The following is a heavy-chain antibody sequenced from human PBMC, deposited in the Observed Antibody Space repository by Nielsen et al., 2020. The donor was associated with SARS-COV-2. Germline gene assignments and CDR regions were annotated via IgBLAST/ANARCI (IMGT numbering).Heavy chain of an antibody. Sequence: WVRQAPGQGLEWMGWIKTNTGNPTYAQRFTGRFVFSLDTSVSTAYLQISSLKAEDTAVYYCARDGRTTIFGVVISTYYGMDVWGQGTTVTVSS. CDR2: IKTNTGNP. V-gene: IGHV7-4-1*02. CDR3: ARDGRTTIFGVVISTYYGMDV. D-gene: IGHD3-3*01. J-gene: IGHJ6*02.